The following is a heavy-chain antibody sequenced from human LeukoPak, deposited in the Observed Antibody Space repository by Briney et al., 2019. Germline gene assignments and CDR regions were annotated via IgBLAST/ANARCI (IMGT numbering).Heavy chain of an antibody. Sequence: AETLSLTCTVSGGSVSSYYWGWIRQLPGKGLEWIGSIYYSGSTYYNPSLKSRVTISVDTSKNQFSLKLSSVTAADTAVYYCARGRYYYDSSGYYYGAFDIWGQGTMVTVSS. J-gene: IGHJ3*02. CDR2: IYYSGST. D-gene: IGHD3-22*01. CDR3: ARGRYYYDSSGYYYGAFDI. V-gene: IGHV4-39*07. CDR1: GGSVSSYY.